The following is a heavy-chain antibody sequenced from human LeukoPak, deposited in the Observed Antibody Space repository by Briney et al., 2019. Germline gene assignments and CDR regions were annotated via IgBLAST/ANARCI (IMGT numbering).Heavy chain of an antibody. CDR1: GFTFSMHA. CDR3: AKEGWTLPFDY. V-gene: IGHV3-23*01. D-gene: IGHD3/OR15-3a*01. Sequence: GGSLRLSCAASGFTFSMHAMSWVRQAPGKGLECVSTISGSSDIIYYADSVKGRFTISRDNSKNTLYLHMSSLRAEDTAIYYCAKEGWTLPFDYWGQGTLVTVSS. J-gene: IGHJ4*02. CDR2: ISGSSDII.